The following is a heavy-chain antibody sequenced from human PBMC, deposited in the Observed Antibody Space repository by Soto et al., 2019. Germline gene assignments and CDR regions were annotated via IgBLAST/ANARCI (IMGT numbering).Heavy chain of an antibody. CDR1: GFTFSSYS. D-gene: IGHD5-12*01. Sequence: PGGSLRLSCAASGFTFSSYSMNCVRQAPGKGLEWVSYISSSTSTIYYADSVKGRFTISRDNSKNTLYLQMNRLRAEDTAVYYCAKLSRLVASVTCFDYWGQGTLVTVSS. J-gene: IGHJ4*02. CDR3: AKLSRLVASVTCFDY. CDR2: ISSSTSTI. V-gene: IGHV3-48*01.